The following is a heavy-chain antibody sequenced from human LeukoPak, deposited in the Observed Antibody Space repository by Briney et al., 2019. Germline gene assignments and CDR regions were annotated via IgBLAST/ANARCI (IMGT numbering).Heavy chain of an antibody. J-gene: IGHJ3*02. CDR3: ALTNYDILTGYSYPHDDAFDI. D-gene: IGHD3-9*01. CDR1: GGTFSSYA. CDR2: IIPIFGTA. Sequence: SVKVSCKASGGTFSSYAISWVRQAPGQGLEWMGGIIPIFGTANYAQKFQGRVTITADESTSTAYMELSSLRSEDTAVYYCALTNYDILTGYSYPHDDAFDIWGQGTMVTVSS. V-gene: IGHV1-69*13.